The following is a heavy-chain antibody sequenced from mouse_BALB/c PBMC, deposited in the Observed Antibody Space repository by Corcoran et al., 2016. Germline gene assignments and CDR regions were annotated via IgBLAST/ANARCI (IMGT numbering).Heavy chain of an antibody. CDR1: GYTFTSYV. J-gene: IGHJ4*01. V-gene: IGHV1S136*01. D-gene: IGHD2-12*01. CDR2: INPYNDGT. CDR3: ARSGNSQDYARDY. Sequence: ELQLQQSGPELVKPGASVKMSCKASGYTFTSYVMHWVKQKPGQGLEWIGYINPYNDGTKYNEKFKGKATLTSDKSSSTAYMELSSLTSEDSAVYYCARSGNSQDYARDYWGQGTSVTVSS.